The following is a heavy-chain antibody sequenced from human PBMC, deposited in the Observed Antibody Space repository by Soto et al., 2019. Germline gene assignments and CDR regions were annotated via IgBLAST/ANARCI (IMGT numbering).Heavy chain of an antibody. CDR2: IIPILGIA. J-gene: IGHJ6*02. CDR1: GGTFSSYT. D-gene: IGHD3-3*01. CDR3: ARGKGYDFWSGYYLKPPHYYYYYGMDV. V-gene: IGHV1-69*02. Sequence: SVKVSCKASGGTFSSYTVSWVRQAPGQGLEWMGRIIPILGIANYAQKLQGRVTMTTDTSTSTAYMELRSLRSDDTAVYYCARGKGYDFWSGYYLKPPHYYYYYGMDVWGQGTTVTVSS.